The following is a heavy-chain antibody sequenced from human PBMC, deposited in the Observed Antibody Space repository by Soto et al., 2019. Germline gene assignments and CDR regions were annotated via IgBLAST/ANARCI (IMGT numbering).Heavy chain of an antibody. CDR2: ISAYNGNT. CDR3: ARDQLDYYDSSGYYPSSY. Sequence: QVQLVQSGAEVKKPGASVKVSCKASGYTFTSYGISWVRQAPGQGLEWMGWISAYNGNTNYAQKLQGRVTMTTDTSASTAYMELRSLRSDDTAVYYCARDQLDYYDSSGYYPSSYWGQGTLVTDSS. V-gene: IGHV1-18*01. J-gene: IGHJ4*02. D-gene: IGHD3-22*01. CDR1: GYTFTSYG.